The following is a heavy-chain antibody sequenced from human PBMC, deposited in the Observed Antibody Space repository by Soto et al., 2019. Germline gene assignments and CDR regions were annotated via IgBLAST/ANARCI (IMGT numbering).Heavy chain of an antibody. J-gene: IGHJ4*02. CDR2: IIPILGIA. CDR3: ATAPMVRGVIYFDY. CDR1: GGTFSSYT. V-gene: IGHV1-69*02. D-gene: IGHD3-10*01. Sequence: GASVKVSCKASGGTFSSYTISWVRQAPGQGLEWMGRIIPILGIANYAQKFQGRVTITADKSTSTAYMELSSLRSEDTAVYYCATAPMVRGVIYFDYWGQGTLVTVSS.